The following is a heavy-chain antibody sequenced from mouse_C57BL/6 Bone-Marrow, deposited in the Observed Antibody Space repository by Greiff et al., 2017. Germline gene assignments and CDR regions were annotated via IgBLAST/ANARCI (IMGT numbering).Heavy chain of an antibody. CDR1: GYTFTSYT. Sequence: VQLQQSGAELARPGASVKMSCKASGYTFTSYTMHWVKQRPGQGLEWIGYINPSSGYTKYNQKFKDKATLTADKSSSTAYMELRSLTSEDSAVYFCASGPANWDVDYAMDYWGQGTSVTVSS. CDR3: ASGPANWDVDYAMDY. CDR2: INPSSGYT. V-gene: IGHV1-4*01. D-gene: IGHD4-1*01. J-gene: IGHJ4*01.